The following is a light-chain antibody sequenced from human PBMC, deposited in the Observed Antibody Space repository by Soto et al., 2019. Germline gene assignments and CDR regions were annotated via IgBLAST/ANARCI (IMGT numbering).Light chain of an antibody. CDR3: QQYHTDWT. J-gene: IGKJ1*01. V-gene: IGKV1-39*01. Sequence: DIQMTQSPSSLSASVGDRVTITCRASQSISSYLNWYQQKPGKAPKLLISAASSLQSGVPSRFRGSGSGADFTLTISSLQPEDFATYYCQQYHTDWTFGQGTKVDIK. CDR2: AAS. CDR1: QSISSY.